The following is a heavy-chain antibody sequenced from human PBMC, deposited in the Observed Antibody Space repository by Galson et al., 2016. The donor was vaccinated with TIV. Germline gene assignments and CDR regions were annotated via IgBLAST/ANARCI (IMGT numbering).Heavy chain of an antibody. Sequence: SCKVSGNSLDELVIHWVRQAPGKGLEWMGGYDPEVFKTVYAPRFQGRVTMNADTDRDTAYMELGSRRIDDTAVYYFATVAWFPGLSLDNWGQGTLVSVSS. CDR1: GNSLDELV. CDR2: YDPEVFKT. V-gene: IGHV1-24*01. D-gene: IGHD2/OR15-2a*01. CDR3: ATVAWFPGLSLDN. J-gene: IGHJ4*02.